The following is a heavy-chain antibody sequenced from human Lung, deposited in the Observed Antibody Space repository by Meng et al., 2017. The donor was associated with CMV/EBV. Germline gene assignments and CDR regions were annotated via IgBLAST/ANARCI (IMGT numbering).Heavy chain of an antibody. D-gene: IGHD3-22*01. V-gene: IGHV2-5*02. Sequence: TFEVSCPTLVKTTQTPTLTCSFFCFSLRTSGVGVGWIRQPPGKALEWLALIYWDDDKRYSPSLKSRLTITKDTSKNQVVLTMTNMDPVDTATYYCAHESSGTYFDYWGQGTLVTVSS. J-gene: IGHJ4*02. CDR3: AHESSGTYFDY. CDR1: CFSLRTSGVG. CDR2: IYWDDDK.